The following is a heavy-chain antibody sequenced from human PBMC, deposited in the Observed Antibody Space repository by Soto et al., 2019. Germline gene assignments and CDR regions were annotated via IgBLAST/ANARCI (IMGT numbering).Heavy chain of an antibody. Sequence: SETLSLTCSVSDGSISSGVYYWSWIRLHPGKGLEWIGYISDNGRPYYNPSLKSRATISEDRSKNQFSLRLRSVTAADTAVYYCARNDSGSKNFDYWDQGTLVTVSS. CDR2: ISDNGRP. CDR1: DGSISSGVYY. J-gene: IGHJ4*02. V-gene: IGHV4-31*03. D-gene: IGHD3-10*01. CDR3: ARNDSGSKNFDY.